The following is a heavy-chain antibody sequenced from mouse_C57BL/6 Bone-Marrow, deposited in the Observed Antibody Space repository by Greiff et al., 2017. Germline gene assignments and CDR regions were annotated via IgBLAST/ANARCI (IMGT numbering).Heavy chain of an antibody. CDR1: GYTFTSYW. Sequence: QVQLQQSGAELAKPGASVKLSCTASGYTFTSYWMHWVQQRPGQGLEWIGYINPSSGYTKYNQKFKDKATLTADKSSSTAYMEVSSLTYEDSAVYYCAKRGLVGDYWGQGTTLTVSS. CDR2: INPSSGYT. J-gene: IGHJ2*01. D-gene: IGHD2-10*02. CDR3: AKRGLVGDY. V-gene: IGHV1-7*01.